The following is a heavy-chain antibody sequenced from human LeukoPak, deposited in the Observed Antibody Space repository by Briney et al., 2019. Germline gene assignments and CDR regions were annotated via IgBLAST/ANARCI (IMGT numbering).Heavy chain of an antibody. CDR2: TYYRSKWSN. J-gene: IGHJ4*02. CDR1: GDSVSSNSAA. Sequence: SRTLSLTCAISGDSVSSNSAAWIWIRQSPSRGLEWLGRTYYRSKWSNDYAVSVKSRITINPDTSTNQFSLQLNSVTPEDTAVYYCARAGYYDSSGYYAFDYWGQGTLVTVSS. CDR3: ARAGYYDSSGYYAFDY. V-gene: IGHV6-1*01. D-gene: IGHD3-22*01.